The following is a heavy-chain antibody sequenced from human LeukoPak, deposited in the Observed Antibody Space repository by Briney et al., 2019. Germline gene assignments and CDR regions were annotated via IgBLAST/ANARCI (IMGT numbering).Heavy chain of an antibody. CDR2: INPSGGST. CDR3: ARDRQDDFWIGLWGYFDY. J-gene: IGHJ4*02. D-gene: IGHD3-3*01. V-gene: IGHV1-46*01. CDR1: GYTFTSYY. Sequence: ASVKVSCKASGYTFTSYYMHWVRQAPGQGLEWMGIINPSGGSTSYAQKFQGRVTTTRDTSTSTVYMELSSLRSEDTAVYYCARDRQDDFWIGLWGYFDYWGQGTLVTVSS.